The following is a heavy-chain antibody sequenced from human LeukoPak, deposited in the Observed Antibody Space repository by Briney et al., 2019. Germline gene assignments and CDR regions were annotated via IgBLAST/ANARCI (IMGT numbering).Heavy chain of an antibody. CDR1: GYTFTSYG. CDR2: ISAYNGNA. Sequence: ASVKVSCKASGYTFTSYGISWVRQAPGQGLEWMGWISAYNGNANYAQKLQGRVTMTTDTSTSTAYMELRSLRSDDTAVYYCARVRALLWFGEPDWFDPWGQGTLVTVSS. CDR3: ARVRALLWFGEPDWFDP. V-gene: IGHV1-18*01. D-gene: IGHD3-10*01. J-gene: IGHJ5*02.